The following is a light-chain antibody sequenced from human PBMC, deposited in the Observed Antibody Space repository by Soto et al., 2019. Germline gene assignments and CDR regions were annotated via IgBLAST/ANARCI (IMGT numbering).Light chain of an antibody. J-gene: IGLJ1*01. V-gene: IGLV2-14*02. CDR2: EDT. CDR3: SSYTSSSTLGV. Sequence: QSVLTQPASVSGSPGQSITISCTGTSSDVGSYNLVSWYQQHPGKAPKFMIYEDTKRPSGVSNRFSGSKSGNTASLTISGLQAEDEADYYCSSYTSSSTLGVFGTGTKLTVL. CDR1: SSDVGSYNL.